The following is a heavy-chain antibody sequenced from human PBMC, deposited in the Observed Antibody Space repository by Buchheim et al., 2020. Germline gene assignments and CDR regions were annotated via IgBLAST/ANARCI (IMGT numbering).Heavy chain of an antibody. V-gene: IGHV4-59*01. CDR1: GDSLRGYY. CDR3: ARGGQPAAAVDNWFDA. D-gene: IGHD1-26*01. Sequence: QVLLQESGPGLLKPSETLSLTCTVSGDSLRGYYWNWIRQPPGKGLEWIGYISYGGTTQYNPTLKRRVRIPLDTSKDQFYLKMHTVTAADTAKYFCARGGQPAAAVDNWFDAWGQG. J-gene: IGHJ5*02. CDR2: ISYGGTT.